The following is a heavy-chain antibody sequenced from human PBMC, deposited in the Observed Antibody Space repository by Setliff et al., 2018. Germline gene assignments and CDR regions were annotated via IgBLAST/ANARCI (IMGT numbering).Heavy chain of an antibody. CDR3: ARGSTGIYDP. V-gene: IGHV4-59*02. D-gene: IGHD1-1*01. CDR1: GVSVASHY. J-gene: IGHJ5*02. Sequence: SETLSLTCTVSGVSVASHYWSWIRQAPGTGLEWIAYVHDNGETNQNPSLKSRVTISVDTSKNQFSLKMTSVTAADTAIYYCARGSTGIYDPWGPGILVTVSS. CDR2: VHDNGET.